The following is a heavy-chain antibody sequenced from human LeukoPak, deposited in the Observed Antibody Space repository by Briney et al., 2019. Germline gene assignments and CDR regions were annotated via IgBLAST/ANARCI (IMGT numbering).Heavy chain of an antibody. CDR2: IYYSGST. V-gene: IGHV4-61*08. J-gene: IGHJ4*02. Sequence: SETLSLTCTVSGGSISSGDYYWSWIRQPPGKGLEWIGYIYYSGSTNYNPSLKSRVTISVDTSKNQFSLKVSSVTAADTAVYYCARGVAAFDFWGQGTAVTVSS. CDR1: GGSISSGDYY. CDR3: ARGVAAFDF. D-gene: IGHD2-15*01.